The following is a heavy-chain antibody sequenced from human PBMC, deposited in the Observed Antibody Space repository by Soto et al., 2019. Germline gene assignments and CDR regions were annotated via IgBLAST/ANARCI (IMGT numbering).Heavy chain of an antibody. J-gene: IGHJ5*02. Sequence: ASVKVSCKASGYTFTSYAMHWVRQAPGQRLEWMGWINAGNGNTKYSQKYQGRVTITRDTSASTAYIELSSLRSEDTAVYYCARDFFIVVVPAARGNWFDPWGQGTRVTVSS. V-gene: IGHV1-3*01. CDR1: GYTFTSYA. CDR3: ARDFFIVVVPAARGNWFDP. CDR2: INAGNGNT. D-gene: IGHD2-2*01.